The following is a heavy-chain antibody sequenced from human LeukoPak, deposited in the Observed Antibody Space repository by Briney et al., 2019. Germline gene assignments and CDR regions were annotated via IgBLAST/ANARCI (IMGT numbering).Heavy chain of an antibody. CDR1: GGTFSSYA. J-gene: IGHJ4*02. CDR2: IIPIFGTA. CDR3: ARDWDGHSGSYYDFDY. Sequence: GASVKVSCKASGGTFSSYAISWVRQAPGQGLEWMGGIIPIFGTANYAQKFQGRVTITADESTSTAYMELSSLRSEDTAVYYCARDWDGHSGSYYDFDYWGQGTLVTVSS. V-gene: IGHV1-69*13. D-gene: IGHD1-26*01.